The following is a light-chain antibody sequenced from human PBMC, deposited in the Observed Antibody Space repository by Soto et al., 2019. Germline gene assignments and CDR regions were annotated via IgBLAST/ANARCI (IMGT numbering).Light chain of an antibody. Sequence: QSVLTQPASVSGSPGQSITISCTGTSSDVGSYNLVSWYQQHPGKAPKLMIYEGSKRPSGVSNRFSGSKSGNTASLTISGLQAEDEADYHCCSYAGNSTLVFGGGTKLTVL. V-gene: IGLV2-23*01. CDR3: CSYAGNSTLV. CDR1: SSDVGSYNL. CDR2: EGS. J-gene: IGLJ2*01.